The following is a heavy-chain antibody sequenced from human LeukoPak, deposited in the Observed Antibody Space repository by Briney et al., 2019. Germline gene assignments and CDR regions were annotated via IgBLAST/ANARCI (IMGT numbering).Heavy chain of an antibody. CDR2: VNQSGGS. J-gene: IGHJ5*02. CDR1: GESFDSFY. CDR3: AVPLTTGRVGTATTWFDP. V-gene: IGHV4-34*01. D-gene: IGHD1-1*01. Sequence: PSETLSLTCAVYGESFDSFYWNWVRQAPGKGLEWLGEVNQSGGSDYNPALESRVAISADASKRQFTLKLISVTAADTAVYYCAVPLTTGRVGTATTWFDPWGQGTLVSVSS.